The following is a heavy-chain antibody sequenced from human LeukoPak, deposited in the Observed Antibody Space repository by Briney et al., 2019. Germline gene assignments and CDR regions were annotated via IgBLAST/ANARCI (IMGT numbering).Heavy chain of an antibody. Sequence: GGSLRLSCAASGFTFSDYYMSWIRQAPGKGLEWVSYISSSGSTIYYADSVKGRFTISRDNAKNSLYLQMNSLRAEDTALYYCVKDMWEGSGYPTFDYWGQGTLVTVSS. J-gene: IGHJ4*02. D-gene: IGHD5-12*01. V-gene: IGHV3-11*01. CDR1: GFTFSDYY. CDR2: ISSSGSTI. CDR3: VKDMWEGSGYPTFDY.